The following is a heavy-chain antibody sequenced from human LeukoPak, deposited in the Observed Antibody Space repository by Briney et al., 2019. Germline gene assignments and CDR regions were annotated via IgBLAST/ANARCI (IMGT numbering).Heavy chain of an antibody. V-gene: IGHV1-2*06. CDR3: ARGLVVVPAAMVY. D-gene: IGHD2-2*01. CDR1: GYTFTGYY. J-gene: IGHJ4*02. CDR2: INPNSGGT. Sequence: ASVKVSCKASGYTFTGYYMHWVRQAPGQGLEWMGRINPNSGGTNYAQKFQGRVTITRNTSISTAYMELSSLRSEDTAVYYCARGLVVVPAAMVYWGQGTLVTVSS.